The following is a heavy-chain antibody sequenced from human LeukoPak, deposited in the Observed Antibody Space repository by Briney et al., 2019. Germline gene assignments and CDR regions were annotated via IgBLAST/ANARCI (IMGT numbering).Heavy chain of an antibody. CDR3: ARGAVAGTADWFDP. D-gene: IGHD6-19*01. CDR1: GGTFSSYA. J-gene: IGHJ5*02. CDR2: IIPIFGTA. Sequence: EASVKVSCKASGGTFSSYAISWVRQAPGQGLEWMGGIIPIFGTANYAQQFQGRVTITTDESTSTAYMELSSLRSEDTAVYYCARGAVAGTADWFDPWGQGTLVTVSS. V-gene: IGHV1-69*05.